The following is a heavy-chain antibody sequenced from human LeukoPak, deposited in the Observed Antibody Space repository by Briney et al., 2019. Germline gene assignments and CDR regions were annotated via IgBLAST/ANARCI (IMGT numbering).Heavy chain of an antibody. CDR1: GGTFSSYA. Sequence: SVKVSCKASGGTFSSYAISWVRQAPGQGLEWMGGIIPIFSTANYAQKFQGRVTITADESTSTAYMELSSLRSEDTAVYYCARGSYDFWSGYNPTYYYYYGMDVWGQGTTVTVSS. CDR3: ARGSYDFWSGYNPTYYYYYGMDV. CDR2: IIPIFSTA. V-gene: IGHV1-69*13. D-gene: IGHD3-3*01. J-gene: IGHJ6*02.